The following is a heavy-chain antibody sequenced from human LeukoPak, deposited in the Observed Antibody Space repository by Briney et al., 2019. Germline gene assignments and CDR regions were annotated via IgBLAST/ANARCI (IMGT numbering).Heavy chain of an antibody. V-gene: IGHV1-3*01. J-gene: IGHJ4*02. CDR3: ARDWSHYDSSGFDY. D-gene: IGHD3-22*01. Sequence: ASVKVSCKASGHTFTSYAMHWVRQAPGQRLEWMGWINVGNGNTKYSQKFQGRVTITRDTSASTAYMELSSLRSEDTAVYYCARDWSHYDSSGFDYWGQGTLVTVSS. CDR2: INVGNGNT. CDR1: GHTFTSYA.